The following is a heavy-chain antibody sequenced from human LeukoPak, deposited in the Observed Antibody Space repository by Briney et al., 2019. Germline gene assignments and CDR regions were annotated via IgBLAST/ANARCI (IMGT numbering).Heavy chain of an antibody. D-gene: IGHD3-10*01. J-gene: IGHJ5*02. Sequence: PGGSLRLSCAASGFTFSSYWMHWVRQAPGKGLVWVSRIYSDGSSYTADSVKGRFTISRDNAKDTLYLQMNSLRAEDTAVYYCARDTGYYGSGSFIAPNWFDPWGQGTLVTVSS. CDR3: ARDTGYYGSGSFIAPNWFDP. V-gene: IGHV3-74*03. CDR2: IYSDGSSY. CDR1: GFTFSSYW.